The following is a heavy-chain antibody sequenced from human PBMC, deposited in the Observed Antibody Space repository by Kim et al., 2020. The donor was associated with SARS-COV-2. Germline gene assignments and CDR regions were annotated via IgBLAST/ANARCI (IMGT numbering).Heavy chain of an antibody. D-gene: IGHD2-15*01. V-gene: IGHV4-39*01. CDR1: GGSISSSSYY. CDR3: AREGGYCSGGSCSDWFDP. CDR2: IYYSGST. J-gene: IGHJ5*02. Sequence: ETLSLTCTVSGGSISSSSYYWGWIRQPPGKGLEWIGSIYYSGSTYYNPSLKSRVTISVDTSKNQFSLKLSSVTAADTAVYYCAREGGYCSGGSCSDWFDPWGQGTLVTVSS.